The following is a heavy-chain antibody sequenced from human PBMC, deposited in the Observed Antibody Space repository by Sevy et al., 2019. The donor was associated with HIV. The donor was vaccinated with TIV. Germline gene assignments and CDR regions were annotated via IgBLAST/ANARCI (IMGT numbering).Heavy chain of an antibody. Sequence: GGCLRLSCAASGFTFDDYGMSWVRQAPGKGLEWISGINWNGGSTGYADSVKGRFTISRDNAKNSLYLQMNTLRAEDTALYYCASDGTYYYFWSGYYNAFDIWGQGTMVTVSS. CDR3: ASDGTYYYFWSGYYNAFDI. V-gene: IGHV3-20*04. D-gene: IGHD3-3*01. CDR1: GFTFDDYG. J-gene: IGHJ3*02. CDR2: INWNGGST.